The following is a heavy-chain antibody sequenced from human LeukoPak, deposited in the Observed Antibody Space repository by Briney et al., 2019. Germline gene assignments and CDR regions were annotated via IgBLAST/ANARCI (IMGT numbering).Heavy chain of an antibody. CDR1: GYTFTSYA. CDR3: ARTPVYYDILTGYYHYYYYGMDV. CDR2: INTNTGNP. D-gene: IGHD3-9*01. J-gene: IGHJ6*02. Sequence: ASVKVSSKASGYTFTSYAMNWVRQAPGQGLEWMGWINTNTGNPTYAQGFTGRFVFSLDTSVSTAYLQISSLKAEDTAVYYCARTPVYYDILTGYYHYYYYGMDVWGQGTTVTVSS. V-gene: IGHV7-4-1*02.